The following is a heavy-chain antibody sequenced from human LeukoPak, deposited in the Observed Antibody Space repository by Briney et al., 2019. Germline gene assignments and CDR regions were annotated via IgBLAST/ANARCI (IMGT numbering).Heavy chain of an antibody. V-gene: IGHV1-69*13. D-gene: IGHD3-9*01. Sequence: VASVKVSCKASGGTFSSYAISWVRQAPGQGLEWMGGIIPIFGTANYAQKFQGRVTITADESTSTAYMELSSLRSEDTAVYYCARSFGSFDSIDAFDIWGQGTMVTVSS. CDR1: GGTFSSYA. J-gene: IGHJ3*02. CDR2: IIPIFGTA. CDR3: ARSFGSFDSIDAFDI.